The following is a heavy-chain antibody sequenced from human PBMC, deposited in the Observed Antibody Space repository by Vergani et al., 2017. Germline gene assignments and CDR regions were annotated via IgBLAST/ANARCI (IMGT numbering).Heavy chain of an antibody. CDR3: GRLSCSRDFWSGYLPRYYYYGMDV. D-gene: IGHD3-3*01. J-gene: IGHJ6*02. CDR2: IYYSGST. CDR1: GGSISSSSYY. Sequence: QLQLQESGPGLVKPSETLSLTCTVSGGSISSSSYYWGWIRQPPGKGLEWIGSIYYSGSTYYNPSLKSRVTISVDTSKNQFSLKLSSVTAADTAVYYCGRLSCSRDFWSGYLPRYYYYGMDVWGQGTTVTVSS. V-gene: IGHV4-39*01.